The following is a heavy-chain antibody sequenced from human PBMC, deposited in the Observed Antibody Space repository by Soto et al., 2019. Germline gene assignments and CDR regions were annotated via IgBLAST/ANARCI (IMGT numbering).Heavy chain of an antibody. CDR1: GYTFTSYY. CDR2: INSSGGST. V-gene: IGHV1-46*01. J-gene: IGHJ4*02. CDR3: ARAPADGGNDY. D-gene: IGHD2-15*01. Sequence: QVQLVQSGAEVKKPGASVKVSCKASGYTFTSYYIHWVRQAPGQGLEWMGIINSSGGSTSYAQKFQGRVTVTRDTSTSTVYMEVSSLRSEDTAVYYCARAPADGGNDYWGQGTLVTVSS.